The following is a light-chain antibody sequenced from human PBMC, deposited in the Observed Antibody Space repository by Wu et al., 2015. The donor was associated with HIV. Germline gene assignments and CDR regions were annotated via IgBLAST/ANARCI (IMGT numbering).Light chain of an antibody. CDR3: QQRSNWPLT. J-gene: IGKJ4*01. CDR1: QSVSRS. CDR2: DAS. V-gene: IGKV3-11*01. Sequence: EIVMTQSPATLSVSPGERATVSCRASQSVSRSLAWYQQKPGQAPRLLIYDASNRATGIPARFSGSGSGTDFTLTISSLEPEDFAVYYCQQRSNWPLTFGGGTKVEIK.